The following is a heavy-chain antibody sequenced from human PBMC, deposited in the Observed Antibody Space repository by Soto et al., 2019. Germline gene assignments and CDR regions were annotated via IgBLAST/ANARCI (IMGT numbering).Heavy chain of an antibody. J-gene: IGHJ3*02. Sequence: SLKVSCSVSGGTFSSVAISWVRQAPGQGLEWMGGSIPMFGTANYAQKFQGRVTISADESTSTAYMELSSLGSEDTAVYFCARSTYYYHRSGYYARPWGAYDIRGQGTVVTVSS. CDR2: SIPMFGTA. V-gene: IGHV1-69*13. CDR1: GGTFSSVA. D-gene: IGHD3-22*01. CDR3: ARSTYYYHRSGYYARPWGAYDI.